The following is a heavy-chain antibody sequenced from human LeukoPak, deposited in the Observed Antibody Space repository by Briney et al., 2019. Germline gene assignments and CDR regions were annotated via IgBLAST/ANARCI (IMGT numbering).Heavy chain of an antibody. CDR2: INPNSGGT. CDR3: ARVVAVTGTPVYYMDV. J-gene: IGHJ6*03. D-gene: IGHD6-19*01. V-gene: IGHV1-2*02. CDR1: GYMFTGYY. Sequence: ASVKVSCKASGYMFTGYYMHWVRQAPGQGLQWMGWINPNSGGTNYAQKFQGRVTMTRDTSISTAYMDLNRLRSDDTAVYYCARVVAVTGTPVYYMDVWGKGTTVTVSS.